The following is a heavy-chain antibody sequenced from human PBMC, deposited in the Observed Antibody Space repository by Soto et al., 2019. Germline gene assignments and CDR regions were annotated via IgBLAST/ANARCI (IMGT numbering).Heavy chain of an antibody. J-gene: IGHJ4*02. Sequence: QVQLVQSGAEVKKPGSSVKVSCKASGGTFSSYAISWVRQAPGQGLEWMGGIIPIFGTANYAQKFQGRVTITADKTTSTAYMELSSLTSEDTAVYYCARARLGIEARPWYFDSWGQGTLVVVSS. CDR3: ARARLGIEARPWYFDS. D-gene: IGHD6-6*01. CDR2: IIPIFGTA. CDR1: GGTFSSYA. V-gene: IGHV1-69*06.